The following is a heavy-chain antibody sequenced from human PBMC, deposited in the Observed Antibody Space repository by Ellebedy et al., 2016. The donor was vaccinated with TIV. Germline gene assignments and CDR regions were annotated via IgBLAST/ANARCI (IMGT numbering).Heavy chain of an antibody. Sequence: SGPTLVKPTQTLTLTCTFSGFSLSTSGVGVGWIRQPPGKALEWLALIYWDDDKRYSPSLRSRLTITKDTSKNQVVLTVTNMDPVDTATYYCAHRRKTGYGMDVWGQGTTVTVSS. V-gene: IGHV2-5*02. D-gene: IGHD1-14*01. J-gene: IGHJ6*02. CDR3: AHRRKTGYGMDV. CDR2: IYWDDDK. CDR1: GFSLSTSGVG.